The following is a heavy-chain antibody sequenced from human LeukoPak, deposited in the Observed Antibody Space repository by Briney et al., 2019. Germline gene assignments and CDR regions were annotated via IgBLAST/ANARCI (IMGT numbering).Heavy chain of an antibody. CDR3: ARVDYTSRYYYYMDV. V-gene: IGHV3-23*01. D-gene: IGHD4-11*01. J-gene: IGHJ6*03. Sequence: GGSLRLSCAASGFTFSSYAMNWVRQAPGKGLEWASAISDSGGGTYYADSVKGRFTISRDNSKNTLYLQMNSLRAEDTAVYYCARVDYTSRYYYYMDVWGKGTTVTVSS. CDR2: ISDSGGGT. CDR1: GFTFSSYA.